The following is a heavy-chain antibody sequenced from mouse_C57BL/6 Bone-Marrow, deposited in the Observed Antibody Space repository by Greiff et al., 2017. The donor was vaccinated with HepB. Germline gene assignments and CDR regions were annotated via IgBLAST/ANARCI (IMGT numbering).Heavy chain of an antibody. V-gene: IGHV14-1*01. CDR1: GFNIKDYY. D-gene: IGHD2-5*01. Sequence: VQLQQSGAELVRPGASVKLSCTASGFNIKDYYMHWVKQSPEQGLEWIGRIDPEDGDTEYAPKFQGKATMTADTSSNTAYLQLSSLTSEDTAVYYCTTRYYSNYDYAMDYWGQGTSVTVSS. CDR2: IDPEDGDT. J-gene: IGHJ4*01. CDR3: TTRYYSNYDYAMDY.